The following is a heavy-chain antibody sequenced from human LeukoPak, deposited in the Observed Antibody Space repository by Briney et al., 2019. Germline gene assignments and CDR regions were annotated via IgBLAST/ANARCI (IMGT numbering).Heavy chain of an antibody. J-gene: IGHJ4*02. V-gene: IGHV4-39*07. D-gene: IGHD3-9*01. Sequence: PSETLSLTCTVSGGSISTNVYYWGWIRQPPGKGLEWIAEISYSGNTHYNPSLKSRVIISLDKSKNLVFLKLNSVTAADTAMYYCARGRAYYDILTGYYPYYFDYWGQGTLVTVSS. CDR1: GGSISTNVYY. CDR2: ISYSGNT. CDR3: ARGRAYYDILTGYYPYYFDY.